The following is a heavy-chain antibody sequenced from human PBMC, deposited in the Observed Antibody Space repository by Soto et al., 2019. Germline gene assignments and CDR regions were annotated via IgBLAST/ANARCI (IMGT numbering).Heavy chain of an antibody. CDR2: ISAYNGNT. J-gene: IGHJ6*02. V-gene: IGHV1-18*04. D-gene: IGHD2-21*01. CDR3: ARLVGGVWPYSSYGINV. Sequence: ASVKVSCKASGYTFTSYGISWVRQAPGQGLEWMGWISAYNGNTNYAQKLQGRVTMTTDTSTSTAYMELRSLRSDDTAVYYCARLVGGVWPYSSYGINVCRQGTTPTAS. CDR1: GYTFTSYG.